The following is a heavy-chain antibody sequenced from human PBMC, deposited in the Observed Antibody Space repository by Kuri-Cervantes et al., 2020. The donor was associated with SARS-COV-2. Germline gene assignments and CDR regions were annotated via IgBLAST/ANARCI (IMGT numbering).Heavy chain of an antibody. CDR2: IYYSGST. D-gene: IGHD3-3*01. CDR1: GGSISSSRYY. V-gene: IGHV4-39*07. Sequence: SETLSLTCTVSGGSISSSRYYWGWIRQPPGKGLEWIGSIYYSGSTYYNPSLKSRVTISVDTSKNQFSLKLSSVTAADTAVYYCARVVSRTIFGVVKPDAFDIWGQGTMVTVSS. CDR3: ARVVSRTIFGVVKPDAFDI. J-gene: IGHJ3*02.